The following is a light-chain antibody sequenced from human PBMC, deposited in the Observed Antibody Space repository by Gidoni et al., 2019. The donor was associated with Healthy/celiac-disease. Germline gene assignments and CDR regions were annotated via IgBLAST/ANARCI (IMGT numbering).Light chain of an antibody. CDR3: CSYAGSLVV. CDR1: SSDVGGYNY. CDR2: DVS. Sequence: QSALTQPRSVSGSPGQSVTISCTGTSSDVGGYNYVSWYQQHPGKAPTLMIYDVSKRPSGVPDRVSGSKSGNTASLTISGLQAEDEADYYCCSYAGSLVVFGGGTKLTVL. V-gene: IGLV2-11*01. J-gene: IGLJ2*01.